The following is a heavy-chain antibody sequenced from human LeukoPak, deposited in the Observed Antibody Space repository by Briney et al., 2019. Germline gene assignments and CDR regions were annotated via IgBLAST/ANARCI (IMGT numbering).Heavy chain of an antibody. Sequence: GGSLRLSCAASGFAFESYAVHWVRQAPGQGLEWVAYISHDDISEFYADSVRGRFTISRDNSKNTLFLQMSSLRPEDTAVYFCARYDVYSGHGGKFDYWGQGTRVTVFS. V-gene: IGHV3-30*04. D-gene: IGHD4-11*01. CDR2: ISHDDISE. J-gene: IGHJ4*02. CDR3: ARYDVYSGHGGKFDY. CDR1: GFAFESYA.